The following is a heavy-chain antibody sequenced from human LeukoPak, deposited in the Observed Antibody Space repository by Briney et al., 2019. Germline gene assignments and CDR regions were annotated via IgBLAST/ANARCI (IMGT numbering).Heavy chain of an antibody. Sequence: ASVKVSCKASGYTFTGYYMHWVRQAPGQGLEWMGWINPNSGGTNYARKFQGRVTMTRDTSISTAYMELGRLRSDDTAAYYCARAEGHSSGWYYEGFDYWGQGTLVTVSS. J-gene: IGHJ4*02. V-gene: IGHV1-2*02. CDR2: INPNSGGT. CDR1: GYTFTGYY. CDR3: ARAEGHSSGWYYEGFDY. D-gene: IGHD6-19*01.